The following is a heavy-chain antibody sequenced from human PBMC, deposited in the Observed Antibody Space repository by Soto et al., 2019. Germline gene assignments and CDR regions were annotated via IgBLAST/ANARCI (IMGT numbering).Heavy chain of an antibody. CDR2: IVSSYDVK. D-gene: IGHD1-26*01. J-gene: IGHJ5*02. CDR1: GFTFSNYA. CDR3: AKGKSSGEIAWFDP. Sequence: EVPLLEAGGGLVQAGGSVRVSCAACGFTFSNYALAWVRQPPGKGLEWISSIVSSYDVKFYSDAVRGPFTVSRDNFRSSMYLEMNSLSAADTAVYYCAKGKSSGEIAWFDPWGQGTLVTVSS. V-gene: IGHV3-23*01.